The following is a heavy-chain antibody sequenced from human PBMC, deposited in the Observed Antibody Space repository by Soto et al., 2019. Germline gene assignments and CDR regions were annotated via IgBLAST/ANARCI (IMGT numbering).Heavy chain of an antibody. V-gene: IGHV4-61*01. CDR3: ARLLWFGDLLPNYYYYYGMDV. CDR1: GGSVSSGSHS. D-gene: IGHD3-10*01. J-gene: IGHJ6*02. Sequence: PSETLALTCTVSGGSVSSGSHSWSWIRQPPGKGLECIGYIYYSGSTNYNPSHKSRVTISVDTSKNQFSLKLSSVTAAYTAVYYCARLLWFGDLLPNYYYYYGMDVWGQGTTVTVSS. CDR2: IYYSGST.